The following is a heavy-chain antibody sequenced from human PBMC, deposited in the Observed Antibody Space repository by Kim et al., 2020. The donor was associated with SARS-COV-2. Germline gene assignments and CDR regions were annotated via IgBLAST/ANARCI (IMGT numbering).Heavy chain of an antibody. CDR3: ARASPYSSSWTRPFDL. CDR2: ISYDGSNK. CDR1: GFTFSSYA. J-gene: IGHJ2*01. V-gene: IGHV3-30-3*01. D-gene: IGHD6-13*01. Sequence: GGSLRLSCAASGFTFSSYAMHWVRQAPGKGLEWVAVISYDGSNKYYADSVKGRFTISRDNSKNTLYLQMNSLRAEDTAVYYCARASPYSSSWTRPFDLWGRGTLVTVSS.